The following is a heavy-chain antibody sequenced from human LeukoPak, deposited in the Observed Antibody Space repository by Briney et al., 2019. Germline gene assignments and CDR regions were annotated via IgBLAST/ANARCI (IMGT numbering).Heavy chain of an antibody. CDR2: IQRNSDGGTT. J-gene: IGHJ4*02. V-gene: IGHV3-15*01. Sequence: GGSLRLSCAASGFTFSNAWMSWVRQAPGGGLEGVGRIQRNSDGGTTEYAAAEKGRFTISRDDSTNMVYLQMNSLTTEDTAVYYCATDLLDYWGQGTLVTASS. CDR1: GFTFSNAW. CDR3: ATDLLDY.